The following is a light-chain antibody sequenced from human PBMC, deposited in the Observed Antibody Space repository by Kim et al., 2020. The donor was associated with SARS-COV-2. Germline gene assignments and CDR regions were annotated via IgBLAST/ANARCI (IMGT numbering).Light chain of an antibody. CDR1: QTFTSNY. CDR3: QQYGSSPRT. V-gene: IGKV3-20*01. J-gene: IGKJ1*01. Sequence: CPGDRATLSCRASQTFTSNYLAWYQQKPGQAPRLLIFGASNRAAGIPDRFSGSGSGTDFTLTISRLEPGDFAVYYCQQYGSSPRTFGQGTKVEIK. CDR2: GAS.